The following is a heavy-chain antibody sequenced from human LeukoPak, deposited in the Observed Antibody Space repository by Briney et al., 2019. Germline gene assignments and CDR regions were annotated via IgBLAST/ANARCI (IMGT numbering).Heavy chain of an antibody. Sequence: GGSLRLSCAASGFTFSSYAMSWIRQAPGKGLEWVSAISGDGGSTYYADSVKGRFTISRDNSKKTLYLQLNNLRAEDSAIYSCAEDGTWVQLWLDYWGQGTLVTVSS. D-gene: IGHD1-1*01. CDR1: GFTFSSYA. J-gene: IGHJ4*02. CDR3: AEDGTWVQLWLDY. V-gene: IGHV3-23*01. CDR2: ISGDGGST.